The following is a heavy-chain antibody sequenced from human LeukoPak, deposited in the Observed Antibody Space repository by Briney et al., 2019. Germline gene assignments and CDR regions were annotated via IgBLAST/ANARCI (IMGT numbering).Heavy chain of an antibody. CDR1: GFTFTNAW. D-gene: IGHD5-18*01. Sequence: GGSLRLSCAASGFTFTNAWMNWMGWVRQAPEKGLEWVASIKQDGSAIYYVDSVRGRFTISRDNAKNSLSLQTNSLRAEDTAVYYCARDPSSGFRFGYGDYWGQGTLVTVSS. CDR3: ARDPSSGFRFGYGDY. CDR2: IKQDGSAI. J-gene: IGHJ4*02. V-gene: IGHV3-7*01.